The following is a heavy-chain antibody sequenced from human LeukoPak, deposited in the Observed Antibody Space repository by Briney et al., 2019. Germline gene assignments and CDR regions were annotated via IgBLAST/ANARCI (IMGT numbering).Heavy chain of an antibody. D-gene: IGHD3-22*01. Sequence: PGGSLRLSCAASGFTFSSYSMNWVRQAPGKGLEWVSPISSSSSYIYYADSVKGRFTISRDNAKNSLYLQMDSLRAEDTAVYYCARDWGTYDSSGYYYSPWGQGTLVTVSS. J-gene: IGHJ5*02. V-gene: IGHV3-21*01. CDR2: ISSSSSYI. CDR1: GFTFSSYS. CDR3: ARDWGTYDSSGYYYSP.